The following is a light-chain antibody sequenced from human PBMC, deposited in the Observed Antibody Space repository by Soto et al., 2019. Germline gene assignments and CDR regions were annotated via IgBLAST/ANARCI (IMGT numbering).Light chain of an antibody. CDR2: GAS. V-gene: IGKV3-20*01. J-gene: IGKJ1*01. CDR3: QQFGRSPPSWT. Sequence: ETVLTQSPGTLSLSPGERATLSCRASQSVSSNYLAWYQHKPGQAPRLLIYGASTRATGIPDRFSGSGSGTDFTLTISSLEPEDFALYYCQQFGRSPPSWTFGQGTKVEI. CDR1: QSVSSNY.